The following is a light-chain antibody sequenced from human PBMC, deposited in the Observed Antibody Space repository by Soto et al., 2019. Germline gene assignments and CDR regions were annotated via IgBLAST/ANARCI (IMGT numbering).Light chain of an antibody. CDR3: QQYDSYVT. CDR1: QSIGIW. CDR2: KAS. Sequence: DIQMTQSHSTLSASVGDRFTITCRASQSIGIWLAWYQQKPGKAPKLLIYKASSLKSEVTSSFSGSGFGTDFTLTISSLQPDDFATYYFQQYDSYVTFGQGTKLEIK. J-gene: IGKJ2*01. V-gene: IGKV1-5*03.